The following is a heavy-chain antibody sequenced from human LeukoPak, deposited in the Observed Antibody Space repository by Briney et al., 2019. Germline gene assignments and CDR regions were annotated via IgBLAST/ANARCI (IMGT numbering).Heavy chain of an antibody. Sequence: GGSLRLSCAASGFTFSTYAIHCVRQAPGKGLEWLAMIWYNGKNKHYADSVKGRFTISRDNSKNTLDLQMNSLRADDTAVYYCVRDPSNSGWAFDYWGQGTLVTVSS. CDR1: GFTFSTYA. D-gene: IGHD6-19*01. CDR3: VRDPSNSGWAFDY. CDR2: IWYNGKNK. J-gene: IGHJ4*02. V-gene: IGHV3-33*01.